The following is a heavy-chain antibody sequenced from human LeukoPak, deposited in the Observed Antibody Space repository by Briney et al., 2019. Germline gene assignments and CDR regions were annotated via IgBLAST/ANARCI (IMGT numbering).Heavy chain of an antibody. V-gene: IGHV3-7*03. J-gene: IGHJ1*01. CDR3: ARYSGYGGAEYFQH. D-gene: IGHD5-12*01. CDR1: GFTFSSYW. CDR2: IKQDGSDK. Sequence: GGSLGLSCAASGFTFSSYWMSWVRQAPGKGLEWVANIKQDGSDKCYVDSVKGRFTISRDNAKNLLYLQMNSLRAEDTAVYYCARYSGYGGAEYFQHWGQGTLVTVSS.